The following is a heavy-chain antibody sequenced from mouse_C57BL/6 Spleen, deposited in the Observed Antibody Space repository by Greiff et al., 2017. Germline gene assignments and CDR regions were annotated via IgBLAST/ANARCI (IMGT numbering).Heavy chain of an antibody. CDR3: ASTDGSSPYWYFDV. J-gene: IGHJ1*03. V-gene: IGHV1-69*01. CDR2: IDPSDSYT. D-gene: IGHD1-1*01. CDR1: GYTFTSYW. Sequence: VKLQQPGAELVMPGASVKLSCKASGYTFTSYWMHWVKQRPGQGLEWIGEIDPSDSYTNYNQKFKGKSTLTVDKSSSTAYMQLSSLTSEDSAVYYCASTDGSSPYWYFDVWGTGTTVTVSS.